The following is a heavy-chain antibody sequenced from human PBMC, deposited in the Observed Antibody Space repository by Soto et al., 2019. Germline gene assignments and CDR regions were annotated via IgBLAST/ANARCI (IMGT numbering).Heavy chain of an antibody. V-gene: IGHV4-34*01. Sequence: QVQLQQWGAGLLKPSETLSLTCAVYGGSFSGYYWSWIRQPPGKGLEWIGEINHSGSTNYNPSLKGRFTISVDTSKNQFSLKLSSVPAADTAVYYCARNGYSSSSPPKRDYFDYWGQGTLVTVSS. D-gene: IGHD6-6*01. CDR3: ARNGYSSSSPPKRDYFDY. CDR1: GGSFSGYY. CDR2: INHSGST. J-gene: IGHJ4*02.